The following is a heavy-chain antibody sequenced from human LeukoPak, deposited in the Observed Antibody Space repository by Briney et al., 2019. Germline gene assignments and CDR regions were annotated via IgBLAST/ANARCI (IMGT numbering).Heavy chain of an antibody. J-gene: IGHJ6*02. CDR3: ARVGDYYYYYYGMDV. CDR1: GGSISSYY. V-gene: IGHV4-59*01. CDR2: IYYSGST. Sequence: SETLSLTCTVSGGSISSYYWSWIRQPPGKGLEWIGYIYYSGSTNYNPSLKSRVTISVDTSKNQFSPKLSSVTAADTAVYYCARVGDYYYYYYGMDVWGQGTTVTVSS. D-gene: IGHD3-3*01.